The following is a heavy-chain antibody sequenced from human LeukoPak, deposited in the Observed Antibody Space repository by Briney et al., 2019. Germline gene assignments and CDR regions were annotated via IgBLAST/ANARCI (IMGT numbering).Heavy chain of an antibody. V-gene: IGHV4-34*01. CDR3: AREGYDYDFWSGYYRRFDY. D-gene: IGHD3-3*01. Sequence: SXTLSLTCAVYGGSFSGYYWSWIRQPPGKGLEWIGEINHSRSTNYNPSLKSRVTISVDTSKNQFSLKLSSVTAADTAVYYCAREGYDYDFWSGYYRRFDYWGQGTLVTVSS. CDR2: INHSRST. CDR1: GGSFSGYY. J-gene: IGHJ4*02.